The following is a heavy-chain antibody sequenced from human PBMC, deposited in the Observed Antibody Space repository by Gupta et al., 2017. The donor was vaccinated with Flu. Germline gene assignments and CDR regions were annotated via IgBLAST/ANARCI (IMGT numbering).Heavy chain of an antibody. CDR2: INQAGSEK. Sequence: DVRLVESGGGLVQPGGSLKLSCVASGFNFSSNWMSWVRQTPGKALEWVGNINQAGSEKYYVDSVEGRFTITRDNAKNSLFLQMKSLRVEDTAVYYCARGMMLTNWGQGSPVTVS. V-gene: IGHV3-7*04. D-gene: IGHD3-10*02. J-gene: IGHJ4*02. CDR1: GFNFSSNW. CDR3: ARGMMLTN.